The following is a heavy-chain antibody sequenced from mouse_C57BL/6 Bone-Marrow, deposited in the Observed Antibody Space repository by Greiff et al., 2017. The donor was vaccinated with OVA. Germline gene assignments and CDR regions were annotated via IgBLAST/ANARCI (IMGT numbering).Heavy chain of an antibody. CDR2: IYPRSGNT. Sequence: VQLQQSGAELARPGASVKLSCKASGYTFTSYGISWVKQRTGQGLEWIGEIYPRSGNTYYNEKFKGKATLTADKSSSTAYMELRSLTSEDSAVYFCARSPYYGSSRWYFDVWGTGTTVTVSS. J-gene: IGHJ1*03. CDR3: ARSPYYGSSRWYFDV. V-gene: IGHV1-81*01. D-gene: IGHD1-1*01. CDR1: GYTFTSYG.